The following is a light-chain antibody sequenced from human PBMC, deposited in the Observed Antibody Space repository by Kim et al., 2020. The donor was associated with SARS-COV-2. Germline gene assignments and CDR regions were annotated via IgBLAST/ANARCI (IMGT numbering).Light chain of an antibody. V-gene: IGLV2-8*01. CDR2: EVN. Sequence: GQSTTISSTGTSSDVCCYNYVSWYQHHPGKAPKLMIYEVNQRPSGVPDRCSGSKSGNTASLTVSGLQAEDAADYYCNSYADTNNLIFGGGTQLTVL. J-gene: IGLJ2*01. CDR1: SSDVCCYNY. CDR3: NSYADTNNLI.